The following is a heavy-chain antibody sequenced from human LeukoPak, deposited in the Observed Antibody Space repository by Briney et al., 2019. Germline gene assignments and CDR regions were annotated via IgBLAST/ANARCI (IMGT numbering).Heavy chain of an antibody. CDR1: GGSISSGGYF. Sequence: SETLSLTCTVSGGSISSGGYFWSWIRQHPGKGLEWIGYIYYSGSTYYNPSLKSRVTISLDTSKNQFSLKLTSVTAADTAVYYCASVRGYSSGWYASGFDPWGQGTLVTVSS. V-gene: IGHV4-31*03. CDR2: IYYSGST. D-gene: IGHD6-19*01. J-gene: IGHJ5*02. CDR3: ASVRGYSSGWYASGFDP.